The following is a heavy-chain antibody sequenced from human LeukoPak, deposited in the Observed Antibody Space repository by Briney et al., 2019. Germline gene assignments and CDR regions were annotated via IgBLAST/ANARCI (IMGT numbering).Heavy chain of an antibody. Sequence: GGSLRLSCAASGFTFSGSPILWVRQASGKGLEWVGRIRSKADNYATAYAASVQGRCTISRDDSKSTAYLQLDSLKTEDTAVYYCTQSNYWGQGALVTVSS. V-gene: IGHV3-73*01. CDR1: GFTFSGSP. CDR2: IRSKADNYAT. CDR3: TQSNY. J-gene: IGHJ4*02.